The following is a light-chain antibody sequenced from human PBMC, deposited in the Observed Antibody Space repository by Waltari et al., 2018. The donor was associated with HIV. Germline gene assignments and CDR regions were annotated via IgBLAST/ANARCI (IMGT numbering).Light chain of an antibody. CDR1: SSNVGKNY. V-gene: IGLV1-47*01. CDR3: ASWDDALSSWL. CDR2: RNH. J-gene: IGLJ6*01. Sequence: QSGLRQPPSTSRPPGQRVVISCSGSSSNVGKNYVSWFQQLPVAPPRLLIYRNHARPSGRPDRFTAAKSGTSASLVSSGLRSDDEADYFCASWDDALSSWLFGGGTKLTVL.